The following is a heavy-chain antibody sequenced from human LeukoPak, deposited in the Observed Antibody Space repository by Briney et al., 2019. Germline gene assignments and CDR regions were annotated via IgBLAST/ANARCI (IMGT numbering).Heavy chain of an antibody. D-gene: IGHD3-10*01. CDR3: ARTTMVRGTYYMDV. J-gene: IGHJ6*03. CDR1: GGSISSGSYY. Sequence: SQTLSLTCTVSGGSISSGSYYWSWIRQPAGKGLEWIGYTYYSGYTNYNPSLKSRVTISVDTSKNQFSLKLSSVTAADTAVYYCARTTMVRGTYYMDVWGKGTTVTISS. V-gene: IGHV4-61*10. CDR2: TYYSGYT.